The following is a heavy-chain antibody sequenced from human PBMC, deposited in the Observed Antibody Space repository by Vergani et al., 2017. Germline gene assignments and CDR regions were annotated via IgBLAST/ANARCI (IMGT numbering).Heavy chain of an antibody. CDR1: GFTFSSYG. V-gene: IGHV3-30*18. Sequence: QVQLVESGGGVVQPGRSLRLSCAASGFTFSSYGMHWVRQAPGKGLEWGAVISYDGSNIYYADSVKGRFTISRDNSKNTLYLQMNSLRAEDTAVYYCAKIQTGLRIAAADLFDYWGQGTLVTVSS. J-gene: IGHJ4*02. CDR3: AKIQTGLRIAAADLFDY. D-gene: IGHD6-13*01. CDR2: ISYDGSNI.